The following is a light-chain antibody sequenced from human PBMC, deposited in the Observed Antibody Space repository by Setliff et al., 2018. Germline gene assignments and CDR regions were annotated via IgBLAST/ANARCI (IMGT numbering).Light chain of an antibody. CDR2: DVS. Sequence: QSVLAQPASVSGSPGQSITISCTGTSSDVGGYNYVSWYQQHPGKAPKLMIYDVSKRPSGVSNRFSGSKSGNTASLTISGLQAEDEADYYCCSYAGSYPWVFGGGTKVTVL. V-gene: IGLV2-14*01. CDR1: SSDVGGYNY. J-gene: IGLJ3*02. CDR3: CSYAGSYPWV.